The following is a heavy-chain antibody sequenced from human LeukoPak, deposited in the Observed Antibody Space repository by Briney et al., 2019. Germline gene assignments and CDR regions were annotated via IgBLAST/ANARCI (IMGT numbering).Heavy chain of an antibody. CDR2: INPNSGGT. V-gene: IGHV1-2*02. CDR1: GYTFTGYY. J-gene: IGHJ4*02. Sequence: ASVKVSCKASGYTFTGYYMHWVRQAPGQGLEWMGWINPNSGGTNYAQKFQGRVTMTRDTSISTAYMEVSSLRSDDTAVYYCARERSGANSYGYWEYWGQGTQVTVSS. CDR3: ARERSGANSYGYWEY. D-gene: IGHD5-18*01.